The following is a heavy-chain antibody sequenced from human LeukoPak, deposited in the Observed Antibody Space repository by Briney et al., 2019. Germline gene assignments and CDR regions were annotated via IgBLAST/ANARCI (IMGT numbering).Heavy chain of an antibody. CDR3: ARVEVNYYDSSGYYYVY. CDR1: GGSMSSYY. J-gene: IGHJ4*02. Sequence: SEALSLTCNVSGGSMSSYYWSWMRQPAGKGLEWIGRIYTSGGTTYNPSLKSRITMSVDTSKNQFSLKVSSVSAADTAVYYCARVEVNYYDSSGYYYVYWGQGTLVTVSS. V-gene: IGHV4-4*07. D-gene: IGHD3-22*01. CDR2: IYTSGGT.